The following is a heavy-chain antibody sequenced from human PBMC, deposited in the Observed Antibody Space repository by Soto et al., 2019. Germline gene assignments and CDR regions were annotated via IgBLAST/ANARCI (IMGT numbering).Heavy chain of an antibody. Sequence: PSETLSLTCTVSGGSISSYYWSWIRQPPGKGLEWIGYIYHSGSTYYNPSLKSRVTISVDRSKNQFSLKLSSVTAADTAVYYCASSFNYDFWSGYYKWGRGTLVTVSS. J-gene: IGHJ4*02. CDR3: ASSFNYDFWSGYYK. V-gene: IGHV4-59*12. D-gene: IGHD3-3*01. CDR2: IYHSGST. CDR1: GGSISSYY.